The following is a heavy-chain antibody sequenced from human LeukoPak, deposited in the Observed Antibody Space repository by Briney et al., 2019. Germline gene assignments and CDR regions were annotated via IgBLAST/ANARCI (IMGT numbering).Heavy chain of an antibody. D-gene: IGHD3-22*01. CDR1: GYTFTAYG. V-gene: IGHV1-18*01. CDR2: ISGYNGDT. Sequence: ASVKVSCKACGYTFTAYGISWVRQAPGQGLEWMGWISGYNGDTKYAQRFEGRVTMTTDTSTTTAFMDLRSLRSDDTAVYFCATSTGGYSDLYFHYWGQGTLVSASS. J-gene: IGHJ4*02. CDR3: ATSTGGYSDLYFHY.